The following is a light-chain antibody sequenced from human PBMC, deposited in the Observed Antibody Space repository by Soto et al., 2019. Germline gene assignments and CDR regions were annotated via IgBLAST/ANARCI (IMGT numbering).Light chain of an antibody. V-gene: IGLV1-44*01. Sequence: QSVLTQPPSVSGTPGQKVTISCSGSRANIGSNTVNWYQHLPGTVPKLLIYSNNQRPSGVPDRFSGSKSGTSASLAISGLQSEDEGDYYCAAWEDSLNPIFVFGTGTKVTVL. CDR1: RANIGSNT. J-gene: IGLJ1*01. CDR3: AAWEDSLNPIFV. CDR2: SNN.